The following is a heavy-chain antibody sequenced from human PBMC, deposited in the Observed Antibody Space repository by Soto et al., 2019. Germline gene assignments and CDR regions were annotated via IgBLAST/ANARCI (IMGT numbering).Heavy chain of an antibody. V-gene: IGHV3-72*01. CDR1: TFTFSDHY. CDR2: TGNKADSYTT. D-gene: IGHD2-21*01. J-gene: IGHJ3*02. Sequence: EVQLVESGRGLVQPGGSLRLSCAASTFTFSDHYMDWVRQAPGKGLEWVGRTGNKADSYTTEYAASVRGRFTISRDDSKNSLYLQMNSLKTDDTAVYYCTRGYSSVSIYAFDIWGQGTMVTVSS. CDR3: TRGYSSVSIYAFDI.